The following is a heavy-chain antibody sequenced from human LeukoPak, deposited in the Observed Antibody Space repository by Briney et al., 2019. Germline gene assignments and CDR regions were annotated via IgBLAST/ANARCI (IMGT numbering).Heavy chain of an antibody. V-gene: IGHV1-18*01. CDR2: INGYNGNT. CDR3: ARNDGTYGLPFEI. D-gene: IGHD1-26*01. Sequence: ASVKVSCKASGYTLGSYHMSWVRQAPGQGLEWMGWINGYNGNTKYAQKIQGRVTMTTDSSTNTAYMDSRRLRSDDTAVYYCARNDGTYGLPFEIWGQGTMVTVSS. J-gene: IGHJ3*02. CDR1: GYTLGSYH.